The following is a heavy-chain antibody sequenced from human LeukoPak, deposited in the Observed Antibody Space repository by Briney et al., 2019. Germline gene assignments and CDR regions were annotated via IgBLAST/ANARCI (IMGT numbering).Heavy chain of an antibody. CDR1: GGTFSSYA. Sequence: GASVKVSCKASGGTFSSYAISWVRQAPGQGLEWMGWINPNSGGTNYAQKFQGRVTMTRDTSISTAYMELRSLRSDDTAVYYCARGYRHYYYYYYMDVWGKGTTVTVSS. CDR2: INPNSGGT. D-gene: IGHD3-16*02. V-gene: IGHV1-2*02. CDR3: ARGYRHYYYYYYMDV. J-gene: IGHJ6*03.